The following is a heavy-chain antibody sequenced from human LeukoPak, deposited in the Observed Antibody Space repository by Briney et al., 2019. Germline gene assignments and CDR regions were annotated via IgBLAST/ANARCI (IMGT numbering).Heavy chain of an antibody. V-gene: IGHV1-18*01. CDR3: ATVRYSYGYKAFDI. CDR2: ISAYDGNT. D-gene: IGHD5-18*01. Sequence: ASVKVSRKASGYTFTSYGISWVRQAPGQGLEWMGWISAYDGNTNYAQKLQGRVTMTTDTSTSTAYMELRSLRSDDTAVYYCATVRYSYGYKAFDIWGQGTMVTVSS. CDR1: GYTFTSYG. J-gene: IGHJ3*02.